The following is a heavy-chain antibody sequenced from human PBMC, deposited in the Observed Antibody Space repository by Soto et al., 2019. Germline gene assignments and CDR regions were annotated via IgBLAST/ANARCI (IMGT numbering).Heavy chain of an antibody. D-gene: IGHD6-6*01. V-gene: IGHV3-23*01. Sequence: EVQLLESGGGLVQPGGSLRLSCTASGFAFSNYAMGWVRQAPGKGLEWVSSISTSIDATYYADSVKGRFTISRDDSKNTLYLQMNSLRAEDSAVYYCAKDRTVAARNFDYWGQGTQDTVSS. CDR2: ISTSIDAT. CDR1: GFAFSNYA. J-gene: IGHJ4*02. CDR3: AKDRTVAARNFDY.